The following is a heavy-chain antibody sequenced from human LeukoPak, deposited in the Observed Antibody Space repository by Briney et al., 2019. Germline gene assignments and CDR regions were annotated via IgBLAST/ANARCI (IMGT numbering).Heavy chain of an antibody. J-gene: IGHJ4*02. CDR1: GYTFTGYY. Sequence: ASVKVSCKASGYTFTGYYMHWVRQAPGQGLEWMGWINPNSGGTNYAQKFQGRVTMTRDTSISTAYMELSGLRSDDTAVYYCASLGPVDTAMVPIDYWGQGTLVTVSS. D-gene: IGHD5-18*01. CDR3: ASLGPVDTAMVPIDY. V-gene: IGHV1-2*02. CDR2: INPNSGGT.